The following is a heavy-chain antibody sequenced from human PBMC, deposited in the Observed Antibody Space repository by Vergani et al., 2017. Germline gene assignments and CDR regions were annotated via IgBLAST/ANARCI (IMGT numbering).Heavy chain of an antibody. CDR1: GYTFTSYA. D-gene: IGHD1-26*01. Sequence: QVQLVQSGAEVKKPGASVTVSCKASGYTFTSYAMHWVRQAPGQRLEWMGWINTGNGNTKYSQKFQGSLAITRDTSANTGYLELSSLSSEDTAVYYCATRGWDDIDYWGQGTLVTVAS. CDR3: ATRGWDDIDY. V-gene: IGHV1-3*04. CDR2: INTGNGNT. J-gene: IGHJ4*02.